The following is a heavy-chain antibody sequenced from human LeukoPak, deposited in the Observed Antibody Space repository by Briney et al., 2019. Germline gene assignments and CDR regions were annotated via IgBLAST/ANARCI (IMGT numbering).Heavy chain of an antibody. CDR2: ISSSSSYI. Sequence: GGSLRLSCAASGFTFSSYNMNWVRQAPGKGLEWVSSISSSSSYIYYADSVKGRFTISRDNAKNSLYLQMNSLRAEDTAVYYCARGYCSGGSCYGGYWGQGTLVTVSS. CDR3: ARGYCSGGSCYGGY. J-gene: IGHJ4*02. CDR1: GFTFSSYN. V-gene: IGHV3-21*01. D-gene: IGHD2-15*01.